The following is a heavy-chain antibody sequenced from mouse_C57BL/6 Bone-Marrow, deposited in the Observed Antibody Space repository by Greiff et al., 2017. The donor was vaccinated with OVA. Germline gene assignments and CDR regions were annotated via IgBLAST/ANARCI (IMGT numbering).Heavy chain of an antibody. CDR2: IYPRSGNT. Sequence: QVQLQQSGAELARPGASVKLSCKASGYTFTSYGISWVKQRTGQGLEWIGEIYPRSGNTYYNEKFKGKATLTADKSSSTAYMELRSLTSEDSAVYFCALNWDLFAYWGQGTLVTVSA. CDR1: GYTFTSYG. CDR3: ALNWDLFAY. V-gene: IGHV1-81*01. D-gene: IGHD4-1*02. J-gene: IGHJ3*01.